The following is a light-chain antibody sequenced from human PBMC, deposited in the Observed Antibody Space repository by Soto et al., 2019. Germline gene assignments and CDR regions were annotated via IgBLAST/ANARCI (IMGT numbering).Light chain of an antibody. CDR3: QQYSDSPPT. Sequence: EIGLTQSPATLSLSPGERAALSCRASQSVSRNLAWYQQKPGQAPRLVINGASTRATGIPARFSGSGSGTEFSLTISSLKSEDFAVYYCQQYSDSPPTFGHGTKVDIK. J-gene: IGKJ1*01. CDR2: GAS. CDR1: QSVSRN. V-gene: IGKV3-15*01.